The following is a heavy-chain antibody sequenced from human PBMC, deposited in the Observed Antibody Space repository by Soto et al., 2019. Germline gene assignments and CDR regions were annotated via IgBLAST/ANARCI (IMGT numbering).Heavy chain of an antibody. CDR3: ARTTTRITIFGVVIPDAFDI. Sequence: PSQTLSLTCAISGDSVSSNSAAWNWIRQSPSRGLEWLGRTYYRSKWYNDYAVSVKSRITINPDTPKNQFSLQLNSVTPEDTAVYYCARTTTRITIFGVVIPDAFDIWGQGTMVTVSS. V-gene: IGHV6-1*01. CDR1: GDSVSSNSAA. D-gene: IGHD3-3*01. CDR2: TYYRSKWYN. J-gene: IGHJ3*02.